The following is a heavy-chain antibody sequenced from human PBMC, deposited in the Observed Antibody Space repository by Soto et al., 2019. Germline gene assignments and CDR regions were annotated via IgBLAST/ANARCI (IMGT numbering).Heavy chain of an antibody. D-gene: IGHD2-2*01. CDR3: AYRVPDKSWCTTTSCFLIAFDI. J-gene: IGHJ3*02. CDR2: ISAGGGDT. V-gene: IGHV3-23*01. Sequence: EAQLLESGGGVVQPGGSLRLSCAASGFIFSNFAMNWVRQAPGKGLEWVSGISAGGGDTYYADSVRGRFIISRDNSKDTLYLQMSGLRADDTALYYCAYRVPDKSWCTTTSCFLIAFDIWGQGTMVTVSS. CDR1: GFIFSNFA.